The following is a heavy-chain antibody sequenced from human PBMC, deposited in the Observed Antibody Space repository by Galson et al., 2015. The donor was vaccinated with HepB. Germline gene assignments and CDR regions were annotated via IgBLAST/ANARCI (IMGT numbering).Heavy chain of an antibody. D-gene: IGHD3-16*01. V-gene: IGHV2-70*04. Sequence: PALVKPTQTLTLTCTFSGFSLTTSAMRVSWIRQTPVKAPEWLARIDLDDGKYYSTSLRTRLTMSRDTSKNQVVLTMTNMDPVDTATYYCARTYNDMTGGAFDIWGQGTMVTVSS. CDR2: IDLDDGK. CDR3: ARTYNDMTGGAFDI. CDR1: GFSLTTSAMR. J-gene: IGHJ3*02.